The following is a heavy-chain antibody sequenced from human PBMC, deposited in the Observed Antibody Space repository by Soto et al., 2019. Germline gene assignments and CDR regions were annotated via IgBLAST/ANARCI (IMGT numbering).Heavy chain of an antibody. CDR2: ISSSSSYI. V-gene: IGHV3-21*01. CDR1: GFTFSSYS. CDR3: ARAPVYYYDSSGYSDY. D-gene: IGHD3-22*01. J-gene: IGHJ4*02. Sequence: GGSLRLSCAASGFTFSSYSMNWVRQAPGKGLEWVSSISSSSSYIYYADSVKGRFTISRDNAKNSLYLQMNSLRAEDTAVYYCARAPVYYYDSSGYSDYWGQGTLVTVSS.